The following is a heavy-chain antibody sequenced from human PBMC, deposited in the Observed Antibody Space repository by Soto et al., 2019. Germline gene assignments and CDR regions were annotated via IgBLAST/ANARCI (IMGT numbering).Heavy chain of an antibody. Sequence: KPSETLSLTCTVSGGSISSSSYYWGWIRQPPGKGLEWIGSIYYSGSTYYNPSLKSRVTISVDTSKNQFSLKLSSVTAADTAVYYCASTSVDCPNGVCGYEGMDPWGQGTMVTVYS. V-gene: IGHV4-39*01. CDR3: ASTSVDCPNGVCGYEGMDP. CDR2: IYYSGST. D-gene: IGHD2-8*01. CDR1: GGSISSSSYY. J-gene: IGHJ5*02.